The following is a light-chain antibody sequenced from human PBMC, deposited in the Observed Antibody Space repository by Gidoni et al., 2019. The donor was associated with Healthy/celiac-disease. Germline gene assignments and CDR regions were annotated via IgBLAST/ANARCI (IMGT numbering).Light chain of an antibody. V-gene: IGLV3-25*03. CDR3: QSADSSGTCAV. J-gene: IGLJ7*01. Sequence: SYELPQPPSVSVSPGQTARITCPGDALPKQYAYWYQQKPGQAPVLVIYKDSERPSGIPERFSGSSSGTTVTLTISGVQAEDEADYYCQSADSSGTCAVFGGGTQLTVL. CDR1: ALPKQY. CDR2: KDS.